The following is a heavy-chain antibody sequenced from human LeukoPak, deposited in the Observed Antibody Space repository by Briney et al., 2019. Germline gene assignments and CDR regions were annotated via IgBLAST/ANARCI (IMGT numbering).Heavy chain of an antibody. CDR3: ARDHLEMATSHFDY. J-gene: IGHJ4*02. V-gene: IGHV3-30-3*01. CDR2: ISYDGSNK. CDR1: GFIFSSYA. D-gene: IGHD5-24*01. Sequence: PGGSLRLSCAASGFIFSSYAMHWVRQAPGKGLEWVAVISYDGSNKYYADSVEGRFTISRDNSKNTLYLQTNSLRAEDTAVYYCARDHLEMATSHFDYWGQGTLVTVSS.